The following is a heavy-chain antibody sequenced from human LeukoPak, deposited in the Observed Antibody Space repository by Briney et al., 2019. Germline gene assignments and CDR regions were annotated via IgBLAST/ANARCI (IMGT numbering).Heavy chain of an antibody. CDR1: GFTFDDYA. J-gene: IGHJ4*02. CDR2: ISWNSGSI. D-gene: IGHD3-9*01. V-gene: IGHV3-9*01. Sequence: QSGGSLRLSCAASGFTFDDYAMHWVRQAPGKGLEWVSGISWNSGSIGYADSVKGRFTISRDNAKNSLYLQMNSLRAEDTALYYCAKDNRNDILTGYPDYWGQGTLVTVSS. CDR3: AKDNRNDILTGYPDY.